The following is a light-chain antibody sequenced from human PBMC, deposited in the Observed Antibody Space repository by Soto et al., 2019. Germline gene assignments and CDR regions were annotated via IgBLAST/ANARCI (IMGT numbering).Light chain of an antibody. Sequence: EIVLTQSPATLSLSPGERATLCCRASQSVSSYLAWYQQKPGQAPRLLIYDASNRATGISARFSGSGSGTDFTLTISSLEPEDFAVYYCQQRSNWPWTFGQGTKVDIK. CDR2: DAS. J-gene: IGKJ1*01. CDR3: QQRSNWPWT. V-gene: IGKV3-11*01. CDR1: QSVSSY.